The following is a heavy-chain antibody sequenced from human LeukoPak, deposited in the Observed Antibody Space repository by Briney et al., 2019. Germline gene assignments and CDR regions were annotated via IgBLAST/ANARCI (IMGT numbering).Heavy chain of an antibody. CDR2: WRYDGSP. D-gene: IGHD6-19*01. CDR1: GGSISGRY. Sequence: PSQTLSLTCAVSGGSISGRYWSWIRQPPGKGLEWIANWRYDGSPNYTPSLESRATISLDTSKNQFSLRLTSVTAADTAVYYCVVTQKWLAFDYWGQGILVTVSS. J-gene: IGHJ4*02. CDR3: VVTQKWLAFDY. V-gene: IGHV4-59*08.